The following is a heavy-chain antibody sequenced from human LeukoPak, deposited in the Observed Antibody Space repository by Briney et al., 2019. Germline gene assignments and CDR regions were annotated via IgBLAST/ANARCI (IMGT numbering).Heavy chain of an antibody. D-gene: IGHD3-10*01. CDR2: IRHDGRNE. J-gene: IGHJ4*02. CDR1: GFSFSSYG. V-gene: IGHV3-30*02. CDR3: AKDARMVRGVPLYSFDY. Sequence: GGSLRLSCAASGFSFSSYGIHWVRQAPGKGLEWVTFIRHDGRNEYYADSVKGRFTISRDNSKNTLYLQMNSLRAEDTAVYYCAKDARMVRGVPLYSFDYWGQGTLVTVSS.